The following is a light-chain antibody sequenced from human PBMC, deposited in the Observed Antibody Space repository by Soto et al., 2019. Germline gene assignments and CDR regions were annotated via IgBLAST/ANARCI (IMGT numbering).Light chain of an antibody. J-gene: IGKJ1*01. CDR2: DAS. Sequence: ILVTQSPATLSVSAVEIATLGCRASQSVSSFLAWYQQKAGQAPRLLIYDASHRATGIPARFSGSGSGTDFTLTINSLEPEDFALYYCQQRYNWPPTFGQGTKVDIK. V-gene: IGKV3-11*01. CDR1: QSVSSF. CDR3: QQRYNWPPT.